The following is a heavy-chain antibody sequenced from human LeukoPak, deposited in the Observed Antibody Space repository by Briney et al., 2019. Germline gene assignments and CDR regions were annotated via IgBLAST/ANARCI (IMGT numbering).Heavy chain of an antibody. Sequence: PGGSLRLSCAASGFTSSDYYMSWIRQAPGKGLEWVSYISSSSSYTNYADSVKGRFTISRDNAKNSLYLQMNSLRAEDTAVYYCAREAGYCSSTSCYEATLDYWGQGTLVTVSS. J-gene: IGHJ4*02. CDR1: GFTSSDYY. V-gene: IGHV3-11*06. CDR2: ISSSSSYT. CDR3: AREAGYCSSTSCYEATLDY. D-gene: IGHD2-2*01.